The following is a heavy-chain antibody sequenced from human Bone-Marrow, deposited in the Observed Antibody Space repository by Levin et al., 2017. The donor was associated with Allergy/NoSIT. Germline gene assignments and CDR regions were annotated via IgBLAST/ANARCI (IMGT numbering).Heavy chain of an antibody. V-gene: IGHV3-9*01. CDR1: GFTFDDYA. J-gene: IGHJ5*02. CDR3: AKDRMGRNIAAAGYNWFDP. D-gene: IGHD6-13*01. CDR2: ISWNSGSI. Sequence: SCAASGFTFDDYAMHWVRQAPGKGLEWVSGISWNSGSIGYADSVKGRFTISRDNAKNSLYLQMNSLRAEDTALYYCAKDRMGRNIAAAGYNWFDPWGQGTLVTVSS.